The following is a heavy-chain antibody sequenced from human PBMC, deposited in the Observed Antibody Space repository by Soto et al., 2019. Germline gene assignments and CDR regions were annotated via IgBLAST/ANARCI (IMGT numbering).Heavy chain of an antibody. Sequence: QVQLVESGGGVVQPGRSLRLSCAASGFTFSSYGMHWVRQAPGKGLEWVAVISYDGSNKYYADSVKGRFTISRDNSKNTLYLQMNSLRAEDTAVYYCAKDRGYCSSTSCYTGGVYSSGWYDYWGQGTLVTVSS. CDR2: ISYDGSNK. J-gene: IGHJ4*02. D-gene: IGHD2-2*02. CDR3: AKDRGYCSSTSCYTGGVYSSGWYDY. CDR1: GFTFSSYG. V-gene: IGHV3-30*18.